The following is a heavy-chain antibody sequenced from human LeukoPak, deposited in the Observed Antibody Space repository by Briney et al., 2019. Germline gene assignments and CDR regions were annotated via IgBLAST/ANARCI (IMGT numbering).Heavy chain of an antibody. CDR1: GFTFSTYT. V-gene: IGHV3-21*06. D-gene: IGHD5-24*01. CDR2: IGARSTNI. Sequence: PGGSLRLSCAASGFTFSTYTLSWVRQAPGKGLEWVSSIGARSTNIYYGDSVKGRFTISRDNANNSLSLQMNSLRAEDTAVYYCARQRNGYNKLKDAFDIWGQGTMVTVSS. CDR3: ARQRNGYNKLKDAFDI. J-gene: IGHJ3*02.